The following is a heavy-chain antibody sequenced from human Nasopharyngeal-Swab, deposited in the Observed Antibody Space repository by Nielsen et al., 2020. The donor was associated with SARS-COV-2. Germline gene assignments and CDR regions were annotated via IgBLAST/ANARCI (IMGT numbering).Heavy chain of an antibody. CDR3: ARHLPLRFLEWLFPDYFDY. Sequence: GESLKISCAASGFTFSSYSMNWARQAPGKGLEWVSSISSSSSYIYYADSVKGRFTISRDNAKNSLYLQMSSLRAEDTAVYYCARHLPLRFLEWLFPDYFDYWGQGTLVTVSS. V-gene: IGHV3-21*01. CDR2: ISSSSSYI. J-gene: IGHJ4*02. D-gene: IGHD3-3*01. CDR1: GFTFSSYS.